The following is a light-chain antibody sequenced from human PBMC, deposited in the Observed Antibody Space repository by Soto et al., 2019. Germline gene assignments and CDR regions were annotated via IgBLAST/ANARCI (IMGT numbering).Light chain of an antibody. J-gene: IGKJ1*01. CDR3: QQSDKWPPT. CDR1: QSVSSN. CDR2: GAS. Sequence: EIVMTQSPATLSVSPGERATLSCRASQSVSSNLAWYQQKAGQAPRLLMYGASTRAIGIPGRFSGSGSGTEFTRTISSLQAEDFAVYYCQQSDKWPPTFGQGTKVETK. V-gene: IGKV3-15*01.